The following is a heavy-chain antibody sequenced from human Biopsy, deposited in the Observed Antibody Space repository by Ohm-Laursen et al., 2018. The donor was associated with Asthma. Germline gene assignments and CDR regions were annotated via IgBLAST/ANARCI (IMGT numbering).Heavy chain of an antibody. V-gene: IGHV3-30*18. CDR3: AKRRGYSDLTDFDH. J-gene: IGHJ4*02. CDR1: GFVFRTHA. D-gene: IGHD3-3*01. CDR2: VSYDGGVA. Sequence: SLRLSCSASGFVFRTHAMHWVRQAPGKGLEWVAVVSYDGGVAHYADSMKGRFTISRDNAKSTLYLQMNRLRTDDTAVYYCAKRRGYSDLTDFDHWGQGTLVTVSS.